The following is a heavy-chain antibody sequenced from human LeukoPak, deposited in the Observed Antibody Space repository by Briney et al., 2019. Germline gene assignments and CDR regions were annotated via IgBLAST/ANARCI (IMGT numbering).Heavy chain of an antibody. V-gene: IGHV3-23*01. J-gene: IGHJ4*02. CDR3: ARDGIVGAPDY. Sequence: PGGSLRLSCAASGLTSSGYAMTWVRRAPGKGLEWVSSISGSGDRTYYADSVKGRFTISRDNSKNTLFLQMNSLRAEDTAVYYCARDGIVGAPDYWGQGTLVTVSS. D-gene: IGHD1-26*01. CDR2: ISGSGDRT. CDR1: GLTSSGYA.